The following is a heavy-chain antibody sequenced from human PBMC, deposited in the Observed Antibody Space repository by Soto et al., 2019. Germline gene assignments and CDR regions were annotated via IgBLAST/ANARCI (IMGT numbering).Heavy chain of an antibody. V-gene: IGHV4-39*01. Sequence: QLQLQESGPGLVKPSETLSLTCTVSGGSISSSSYYWGWIRQPPGKGLEWLGRSYSSGSTYYNPSHKHRVTKSADTIKDLFSLSLTSVSAADTAVYCCARRYFDILSGYYNVATGYYMDVWGKGTTVTVAS. CDR3: ARRYFDILSGYYNVATGYYMDV. J-gene: IGHJ6*03. CDR1: GGSISSSSYY. CDR2: SYSSGST. D-gene: IGHD3-9*01.